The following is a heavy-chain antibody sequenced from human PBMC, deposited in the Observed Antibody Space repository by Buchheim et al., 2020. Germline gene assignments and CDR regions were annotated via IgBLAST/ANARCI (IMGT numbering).Heavy chain of an antibody. CDR3: ARDLIVVVPAALYYYYGIDV. J-gene: IGHJ6*02. Sequence: EVQLVESGGGLVKPGGSLRLSCAASGFTFSSYSMNWVRQAPGKGLEWVSSISSSSSYIYYADSVKGRFTISRDNATNSLYLQMNSLRAEDTAVYYCARDLIVVVPAALYYYYGIDVWGQGTT. D-gene: IGHD2-2*01. CDR2: ISSSSSYI. V-gene: IGHV3-21*01. CDR1: GFTFSSYS.